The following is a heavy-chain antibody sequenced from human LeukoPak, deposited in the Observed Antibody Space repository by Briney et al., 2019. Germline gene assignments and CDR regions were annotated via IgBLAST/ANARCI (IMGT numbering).Heavy chain of an antibody. D-gene: IGHD2/OR15-2a*01. CDR1: GGSISSGGYF. J-gene: IGHJ3*02. V-gene: IGHV4-30-2*01. Sequence: SETLSLTCTVSGGSISSGGYFWSWIRQPPGKGLEWIGYIYHSGSTYYNPSLKSRVTISVDRSKNQFSLKLSSVTAADTAVYYCVAFPGLNDIWGQGTMVTVSS. CDR3: VAFPGLNDI. CDR2: IYHSGST.